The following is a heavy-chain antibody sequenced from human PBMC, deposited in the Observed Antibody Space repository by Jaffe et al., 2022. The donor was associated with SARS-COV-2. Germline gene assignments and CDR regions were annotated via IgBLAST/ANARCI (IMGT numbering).Heavy chain of an antibody. CDR3: AKDGGPGIAAAGCDY. CDR2: ISTSGGNT. J-gene: IGHJ4*02. CDR1: GFTFRSYA. V-gene: IGHV3-23*01. Sequence: EVQLLESGGGLVQPGGSLRLSCAASGFTFRSYAMSWVRQAPGKGLEWVSAISTSGGNTYYADSVKGRFTISRDNSKNTLYLQINSLRAEDTAIYYCAKDGGPGIAAAGCDYWGQGTLVTVSS. D-gene: IGHD6-13*01.